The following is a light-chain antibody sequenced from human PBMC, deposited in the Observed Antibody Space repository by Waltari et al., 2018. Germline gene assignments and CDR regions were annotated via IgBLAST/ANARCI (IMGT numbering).Light chain of an antibody. CDR1: NSDVCAYNY. V-gene: IGLV2-11*01. J-gene: IGLJ2*01. Sequence: QSALTQPRSVSGSPGQSVTLSCTGTNSDVCAYNYVSWYQHPPGQAPPLVLYDVDKRPSGVPDRFSGSKAGNTASLTISGLQTDDEADYYCCSYAGRYTSVFGGGTKVTVL. CDR3: CSYAGRYTSV. CDR2: DVD.